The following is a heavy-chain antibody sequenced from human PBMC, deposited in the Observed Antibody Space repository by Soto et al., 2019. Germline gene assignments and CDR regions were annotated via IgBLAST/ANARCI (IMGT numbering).Heavy chain of an antibody. V-gene: IGHV3-23*01. CDR2: ISGSGGST. D-gene: IGHD6-6*01. J-gene: IGHJ6*02. CDR3: AKDLEGYIAARAYYYGMDV. Sequence: GSLRLSCAASGFTFSSYAMSWVRQAPGKGLEWVSAISGSGGSTYYADSVKGRFTISRDNSKNTLYLQMNSLRAEDTAVYYWAKDLEGYIAARAYYYGMDVWGQGTTVTVSS. CDR1: GFTFSSYA.